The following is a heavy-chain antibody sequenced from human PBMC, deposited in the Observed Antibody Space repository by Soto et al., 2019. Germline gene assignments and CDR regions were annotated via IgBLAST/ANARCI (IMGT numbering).Heavy chain of an antibody. Sequence: GGSLRLSCAASGFPFSTYAMSWVRQAPGKGLEWVSVIYSGGSTYYADSVKGRFTISRDNSKNTLYLQMNSLRAEDTAVYYCARSGYSYGPFDYWGQGTLVTVSS. CDR1: GFPFSTYA. J-gene: IGHJ4*02. D-gene: IGHD5-18*01. CDR2: IYSGGST. V-gene: IGHV3-53*01. CDR3: ARSGYSYGPFDY.